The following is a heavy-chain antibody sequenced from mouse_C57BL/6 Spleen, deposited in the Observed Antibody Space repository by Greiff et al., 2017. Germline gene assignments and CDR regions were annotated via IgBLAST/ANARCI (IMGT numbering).Heavy chain of an antibody. CDR1: GYTFTSYW. V-gene: IGHV1-5*01. D-gene: IGHD1-1*01. Sequence: VQLKQSGTVLARPGASVKMSCKTSGYTFTSYWMHWVKQRPGQGLEWIGAIYPGNSDTSYNQKFKGKAKLTAVTSASTAYMELSSLTNEDSAVYYCTRSDYYGPYYFDYWGQGTTLTVSS. J-gene: IGHJ2*01. CDR3: TRSDYYGPYYFDY. CDR2: IYPGNSDT.